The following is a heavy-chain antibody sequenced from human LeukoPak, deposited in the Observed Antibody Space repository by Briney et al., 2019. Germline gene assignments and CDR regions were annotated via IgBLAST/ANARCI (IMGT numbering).Heavy chain of an antibody. CDR3: AKLWFGEFGDY. D-gene: IGHD3-10*01. CDR2: IYSDNT. Sequence: GGSLRLSCTVSGFTVSSNSMSWVRQAPGKGLEWVSFIYSDNTHYSDSVKGRFTISRDNSKNTLYLQMNSLRAEDTAVYYCAKLWFGEFGDYWGQGTLVTVSS. V-gene: IGHV3-53*01. J-gene: IGHJ4*02. CDR1: GFTVSSNS.